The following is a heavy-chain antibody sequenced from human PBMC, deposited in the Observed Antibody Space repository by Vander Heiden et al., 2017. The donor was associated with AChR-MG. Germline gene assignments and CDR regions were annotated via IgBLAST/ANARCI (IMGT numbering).Heavy chain of an antibody. D-gene: IGHD2-2*01. Sequence: EVQLVESGGGLVQPGGSLRLSCAASGFTFRSYEMNWVGGAPGKGLEWVSYISSSGSTIYYADSVKGRFTISRDNAKNSLYLQMNSLRAEDTAVYYCARDGPAGTIVVVPAAMPGYFDYWGQGTLVTVSS. CDR2: ISSSGSTI. V-gene: IGHV3-48*03. CDR1: GFTFRSYE. J-gene: IGHJ4*02. CDR3: ARDGPAGTIVVVPAAMPGYFDY.